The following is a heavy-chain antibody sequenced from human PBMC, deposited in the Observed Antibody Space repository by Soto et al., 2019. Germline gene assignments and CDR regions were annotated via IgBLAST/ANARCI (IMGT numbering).Heavy chain of an antibody. J-gene: IGHJ6*02. Sequence: QVQLQESGPGLVKPSQTLSLTCTVSGGSISSGDYYWRWIRQPPGKGLEWIGYIYYSGSTYYNPSLKSRVTISVDTSKNQFSLQLSSVTAADTAVYYCARDRPRSTMGRCTRRGMDVWGQGTTVTVSS. D-gene: IGHD3-10*01. V-gene: IGHV4-30-4*01. CDR1: GGSISSGDYY. CDR2: IYYSGST. CDR3: ARDRPRSTMGRCTRRGMDV.